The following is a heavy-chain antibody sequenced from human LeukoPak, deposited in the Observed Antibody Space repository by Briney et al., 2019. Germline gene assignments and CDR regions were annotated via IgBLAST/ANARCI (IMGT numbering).Heavy chain of an antibody. D-gene: IGHD3-3*01. CDR3: ARGAYYDFWSGYYPPSGYYYMDV. Sequence: ASVKVSCKASGGTFSSYAISWVRQAPGQGLEWMGGIIPIFGTANYAQKFQGRVTITADESTSTAYMELSSLRSEDTAVYYCARGAYYDFWSGYYPPSGYYYMDVWGKGTTVTVSS. CDR2: IIPIFGTA. V-gene: IGHV1-69*13. J-gene: IGHJ6*03. CDR1: GGTFSSYA.